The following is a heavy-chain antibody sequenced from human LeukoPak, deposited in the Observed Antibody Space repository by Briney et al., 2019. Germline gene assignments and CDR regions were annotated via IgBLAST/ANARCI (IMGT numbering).Heavy chain of an antibody. Sequence: SETLSLTCTVSGGSISSSSYYWGWIRQPPGKGLEWIGEINHSGSTNYNPSLKSRVTISVDTSKNQFSLKLSSVTAADTAVYYCARGRSYDFWSGYYIGQLAYFDYWGQGTLVTVSS. J-gene: IGHJ4*02. CDR1: GGSISSSSYY. V-gene: IGHV4-39*07. CDR3: ARGRSYDFWSGYYIGQLAYFDY. D-gene: IGHD3-3*01. CDR2: INHSGST.